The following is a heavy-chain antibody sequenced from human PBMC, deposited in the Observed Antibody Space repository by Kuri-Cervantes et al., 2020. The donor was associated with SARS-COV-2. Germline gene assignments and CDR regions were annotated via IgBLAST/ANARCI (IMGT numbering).Heavy chain of an antibody. CDR1: GYTFTGYY. J-gene: IGHJ3*02. Sequence: ASVKVSCKASGYTFTGYYMHWVRQAPGQGLEWMGWINPNSGGTNYAQKFQGRVTMTRDTSISTAYMELSRLRSDDTAVYYCARVDPTIYDAFDTWGQGTMVTVSS. CDR2: INPNSGGT. V-gene: IGHV1-2*02. CDR3: ARVDPTIYDAFDT.